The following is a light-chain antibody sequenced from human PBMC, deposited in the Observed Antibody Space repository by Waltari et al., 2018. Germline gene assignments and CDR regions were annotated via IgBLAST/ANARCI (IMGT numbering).Light chain of an antibody. J-gene: IGLJ2*01. V-gene: IGLV3-25*03. CDR2: RDT. Sequence: SYELTQPPSVSVSPGQTARITRPGEALPRQFTSWYQQRPGQAPIMLMYRDTERPSVIPERFSGSSSGTIVTLTITGVQAEDEADYYCQSTDSSGSFVVFGGGTRLTVL. CDR3: QSTDSSGSFVV. CDR1: ALPRQF.